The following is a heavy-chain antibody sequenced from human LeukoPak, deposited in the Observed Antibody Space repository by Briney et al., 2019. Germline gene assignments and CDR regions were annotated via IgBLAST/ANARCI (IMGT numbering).Heavy chain of an antibody. V-gene: IGHV3-66*01. CDR2: IYSGGTT. J-gene: IGHJ4*02. D-gene: IGHD1-7*01. CDR1: GFTVSSHH. CDR3: ARGSITGTLGY. Sequence: GGSLRLSCAVSGFTVSSHHMSWVRQAPGKGLEWVSVIYSGGTTYYADSVKGRFTISRDNSKNALSLQMNSLRADDTAVYYCARGSITGTLGYWGQGTLVTVSS.